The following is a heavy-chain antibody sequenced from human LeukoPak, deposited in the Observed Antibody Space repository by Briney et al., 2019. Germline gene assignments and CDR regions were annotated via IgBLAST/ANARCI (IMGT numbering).Heavy chain of an antibody. CDR2: INPNNGGT. D-gene: IGHD3-9*01. J-gene: IGHJ5*02. V-gene: IGHV1-2*02. Sequence: ASVKVSCKASGYSFTGHYLHWVRQAPGQGLEWMGWINPNNGGTNYAQKFQGRVTMTRDTFISTAYMELSRLRSDDTAIYYCAKIVGDILTGYYREFDPWGQGTLVTVSS. CDR3: AKIVGDILTGYYREFDP. CDR1: GYSFTGHY.